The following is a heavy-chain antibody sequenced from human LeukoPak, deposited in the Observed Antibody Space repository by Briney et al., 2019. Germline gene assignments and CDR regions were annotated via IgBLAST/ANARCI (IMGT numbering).Heavy chain of an antibody. D-gene: IGHD2-15*01. CDR3: ARVMTLRAFDI. V-gene: IGHV3-33*01. Sequence: GRSLRLSCAASGFTFSSYGMHRVRQAPGKGLEWVAVIWYDGSNKYYADSVKGRFTISRDNSENTLYLQMNSLRAEDTAVYYCARVMTLRAFDIWGQGTMVTFSS. CDR2: IWYDGSNK. J-gene: IGHJ3*02. CDR1: GFTFSSYG.